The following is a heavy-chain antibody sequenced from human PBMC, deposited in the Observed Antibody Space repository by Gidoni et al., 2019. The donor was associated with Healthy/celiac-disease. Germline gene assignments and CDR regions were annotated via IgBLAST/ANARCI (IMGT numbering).Heavy chain of an antibody. CDR1: GFTFSSYG. V-gene: IGHV3-33*01. D-gene: IGHD1-26*01. Sequence: QVQLVESGGGVVQPGRSLRLSCAASGFTFSSYGMHWVRQAPGKGLEWVAVIWYDGSNKYYADSVKGRFTISRDNSKNTLYLQMNSLRAEDTAVYYCAREEWDQYFDYWGQGTLVTVSS. CDR3: AREEWDQYFDY. J-gene: IGHJ4*02. CDR2: IWYDGSNK.